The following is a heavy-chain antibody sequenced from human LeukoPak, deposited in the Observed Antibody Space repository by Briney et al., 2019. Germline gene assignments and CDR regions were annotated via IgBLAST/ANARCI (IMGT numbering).Heavy chain of an antibody. CDR1: GGSISSYY. CDR3: ARAKWYSSFDY. Sequence: PSETLSLTCTVSGGSISSYYWSWIRQPPGEGLEWIGYIYYSGSTNYNPSLKSQVTISVDTSKNQFSLKLSSVTAADTAVYYCARAKWYSSFDYWGQGTLVTVSS. V-gene: IGHV4-59*01. CDR2: IYYSGST. J-gene: IGHJ4*02. D-gene: IGHD6-13*01.